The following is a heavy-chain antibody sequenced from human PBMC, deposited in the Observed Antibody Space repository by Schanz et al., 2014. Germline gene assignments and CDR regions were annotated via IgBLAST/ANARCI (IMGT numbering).Heavy chain of an antibody. CDR3: ARDPYSASYFPSPPLYGRGV. Sequence: GQWVQSGAEVKKPGASVKVSCKASGYTFSRYGISWVRQAPGQGLEWMGWIGGHSGDTRYAQKFQGRVTMTRATSTSTVNMELTSLRSEDTAVYYCARDPYSASYFPSPPLYGRGVWGQGTTGTVSS. J-gene: IGHJ6*02. D-gene: IGHD1-26*01. V-gene: IGHV1-18*01. CDR1: GYTFSRYG. CDR2: IGGHSGDT.